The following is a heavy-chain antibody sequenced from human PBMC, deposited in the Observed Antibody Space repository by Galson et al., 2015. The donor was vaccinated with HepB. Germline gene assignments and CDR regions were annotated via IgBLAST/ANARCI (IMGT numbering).Heavy chain of an antibody. CDR2: INEDGTGK. V-gene: IGHV3-7*03. CDR3: ATEQRLGH. Sequence: SLRLSCAVSRFTFSGFWMSWVRQAPGKGLEWVANINEDGTGKHYVDSVRGRFTISRDNAKNSLYPQMDSLRAEDTAVYYCATEQRLGHWGQGTLVTVSS. CDR1: RFTFSGFW. D-gene: IGHD6-25*01. J-gene: IGHJ4*02.